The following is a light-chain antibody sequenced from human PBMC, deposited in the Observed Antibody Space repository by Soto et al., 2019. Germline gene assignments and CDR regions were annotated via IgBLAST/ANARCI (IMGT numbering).Light chain of an antibody. J-gene: IGKJ5*01. Sequence: EMVLTQSASSLSLSRGGRSTLSCRASQSVSSIYLAWYQQKPGQAPRLLIYGASTRATGIPDRFSGTGSGTDFTLTISRLEPDDFAVYYCHHFGDSPITFGQGTRLEIK. CDR2: GAS. CDR1: QSVSSIY. CDR3: HHFGDSPIT. V-gene: IGKV3-20*01.